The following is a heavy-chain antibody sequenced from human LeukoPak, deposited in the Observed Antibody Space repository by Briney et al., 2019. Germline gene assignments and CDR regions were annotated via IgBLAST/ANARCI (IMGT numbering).Heavy chain of an antibody. CDR2: IRYDGSNK. D-gene: IGHD5-18*01. V-gene: IGHV3-30*02. CDR3: AKNAVDTAIPSWFDP. Sequence: TGGSLRLSCAASGFTFSSYGMHWVRQAPGKGLEWVAFIRYDGSNKYYADSVKGRFTISRDNSKNTLYLQMNSRRAEDTAVYYCAKNAVDTAIPSWFDPWGQGTLVTVSS. CDR1: GFTFSSYG. J-gene: IGHJ5*01.